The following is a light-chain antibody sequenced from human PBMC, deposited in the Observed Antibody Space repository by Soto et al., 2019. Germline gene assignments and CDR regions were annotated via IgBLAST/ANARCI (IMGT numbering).Light chain of an antibody. Sequence: QAVVTQPPSVSGAPGQRVTISCTGSSSNIGAGYDVHWYQQLPGTAPKLLIYGDSNRPSGVPDRFSGHKSGTSASLAIAGLQAEDEADYYCQSYDDTLSTHVVFGGGTQLTVL. V-gene: IGLV1-40*01. J-gene: IGLJ3*02. CDR3: QSYDDTLSTHVV. CDR2: GDS. CDR1: SSNIGAGYD.